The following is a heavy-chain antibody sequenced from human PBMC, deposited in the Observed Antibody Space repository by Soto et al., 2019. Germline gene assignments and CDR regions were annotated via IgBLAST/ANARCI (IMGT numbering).Heavy chain of an antibody. CDR2: ISSSGGSL. D-gene: IGHD2-2*01. V-gene: IGHV3-21*01. Sequence: EVQLVESGGGLVKPGGSLRLSCAASGFTFSTYSMNWVRQAPGKGLEWISSISSSGGSLSHAESVKGRFTISRDNAKNSLYLQMASLRAEDTAVYYCARGRSINTNMDYWGQGTLVTVSS. J-gene: IGHJ4*02. CDR1: GFTFSTYS. CDR3: ARGRSINTNMDY.